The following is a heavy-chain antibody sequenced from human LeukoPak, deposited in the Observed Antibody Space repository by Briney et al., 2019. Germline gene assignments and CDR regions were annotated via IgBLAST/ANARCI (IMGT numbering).Heavy chain of an antibody. CDR3: ARTKFGGDDAFDI. V-gene: IGHV4-38-2*01. CDR1: GYSISSGYY. CDR2: IYHSGST. Sequence: SETLSLTCAVSGYSISSGYYWGWIRQPPGKGLEWIGSIYHSGSTDYNPSLKSRVTISVDTSKNQFSLKLSSVTAADTAVYYCARTKFGGDDAFDIWGQGTMVTVSS. J-gene: IGHJ3*02. D-gene: IGHD3-10*01.